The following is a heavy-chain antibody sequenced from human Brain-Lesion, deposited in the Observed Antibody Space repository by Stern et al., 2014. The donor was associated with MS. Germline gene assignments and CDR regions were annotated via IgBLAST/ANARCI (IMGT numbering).Heavy chain of an antibody. CDR2: IKPNTGGA. V-gene: IGHV1-2*02. Sequence: VQLVESGAEVKKPGASVKVSCKTSGYIFTGYYIHWVRQAPGQGLEWMAWIKPNTGGAKDAQKFQGRVTMSRDTSISTAYVELSSLTSDDTAVYDCARDQRGITIFGVVTDYYYLGMDVWGQGTTVTVSS. CDR1: GYIFTGYY. J-gene: IGHJ6*02. CDR3: ARDQRGITIFGVVTDYYYLGMDV. D-gene: IGHD3-3*01.